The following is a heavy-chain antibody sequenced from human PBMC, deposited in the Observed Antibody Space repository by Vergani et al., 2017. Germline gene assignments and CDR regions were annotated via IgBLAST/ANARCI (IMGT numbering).Heavy chain of an antibody. D-gene: IGHD3-10*01. CDR2: IKSDGSIT. CDR3: ARDRAVRGWFDP. CDR1: GFSFNSYW. J-gene: IGHJ5*02. Sequence: DVHLAESGGGFFQPGGSLRLSCSASGFSFNSYWMHWVRQVPGKGLLWVSRIKSDGSITAYADSVKGRFTISRDNAQNTLYLQMNSLRVEDTGVYYCARDRAVRGWFDPWGQGTLVTVSS. V-gene: IGHV3-74*03.